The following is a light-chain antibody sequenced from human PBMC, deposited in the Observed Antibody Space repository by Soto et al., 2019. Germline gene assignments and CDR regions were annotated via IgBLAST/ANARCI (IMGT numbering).Light chain of an antibody. Sequence: QSALTQPPSASGSPGQSVTVSCTGTSSDIGAYNFVSWYQQHPGKAPKLMIYEVTKRPSGVPDRFSGSKSGNAASLTVSGLQAEDEADDYCSSYAGSNTLIFGGGTKLTVL. J-gene: IGLJ2*01. V-gene: IGLV2-8*01. CDR1: SSDIGAYNF. CDR2: EVT. CDR3: SSYAGSNTLI.